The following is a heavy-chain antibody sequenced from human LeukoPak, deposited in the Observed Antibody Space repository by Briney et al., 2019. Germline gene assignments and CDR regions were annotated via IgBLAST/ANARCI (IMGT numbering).Heavy chain of an antibody. V-gene: IGHV1-69*13. CDR3: AREGSGSYPPFDY. CDR2: ITPIFRTP. D-gene: IGHD1-26*01. Sequence: SVKVSCKASGGTFSSTTINWVRQAPGQGLEWMGGITPIFRTPNYAQKFQGRVTITAVESMSTAYMELSSLRSEHTAVYYCAREGSGSYPPFDYWGQGTLVTVSS. CDR1: GGTFSSTT. J-gene: IGHJ4*02.